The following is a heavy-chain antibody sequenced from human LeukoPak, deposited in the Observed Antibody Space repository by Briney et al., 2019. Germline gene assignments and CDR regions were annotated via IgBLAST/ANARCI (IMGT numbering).Heavy chain of an antibody. CDR1: GFTFDDYA. D-gene: IGHD1-7*01. CDR3: AKSRSGGNYGDFDY. J-gene: IGHJ4*02. Sequence: SCAXXGFTFDDYAMHWVRQAPGKGLEWVSGITWNSGSIDYADSVKGRFTISRDNAKNSLYLQMNSLRAEDTALYYCAKSRSGGNYGDFDYWGQGTLVTVSS. CDR2: ITWNSGSI. V-gene: IGHV3-9*01.